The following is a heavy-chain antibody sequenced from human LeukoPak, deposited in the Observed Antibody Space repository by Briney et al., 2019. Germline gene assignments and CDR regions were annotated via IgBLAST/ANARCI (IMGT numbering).Heavy chain of an antibody. CDR1: GFMFSSTW. CDR3: AKEGRSLQTY. D-gene: IGHD5-24*01. CDR2: IKEDGTET. J-gene: IGHJ4*02. V-gene: IGHV3-7*03. Sequence: GGSLRLSCAASGFMFSSTWMSWVRLAPGKGLEWVANIKEDGTETYYVDSVKGRFTISRDNAKNSLYLQMNSLRVEDTAVYYCAKEGRSLQTYWGQGTLVTVSS.